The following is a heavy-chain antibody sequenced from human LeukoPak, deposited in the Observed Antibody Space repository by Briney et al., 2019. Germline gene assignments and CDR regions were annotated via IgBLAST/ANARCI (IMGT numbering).Heavy chain of an antibody. CDR3: ARDKSAGADTGSSFYY. J-gene: IGHJ4*02. Sequence: GGSLRLSCAASGFTFSNYAMSWVRQAPGKGLEWVSTLSGTGGSTYYADSVKGRFTISRDNSKNTLYLQVSSLRAEDTAVYYCARDKSAGADTGSSFYYWGQGALVTVSS. CDR2: LSGTGGST. V-gene: IGHV3-23*01. CDR1: GFTFSNYA. D-gene: IGHD3-10*01.